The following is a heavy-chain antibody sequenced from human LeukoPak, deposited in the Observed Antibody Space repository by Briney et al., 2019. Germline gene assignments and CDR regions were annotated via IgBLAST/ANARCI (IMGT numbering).Heavy chain of an antibody. CDR3: ARAFHYGSSGYCDGMDV. CDR1: GYTFTGYY. Sequence: ASVKVSCKASGYTFTGYYMHWVRQAPGQGLEWMGWINPNSGGTNYAQKFQGWVTMTRDTSISTAYMELSRLRSDDTAVYYCARAFHYGSSGYCDGMDVWGQGTTVTVSS. D-gene: IGHD3-22*01. V-gene: IGHV1-2*04. J-gene: IGHJ6*02. CDR2: INPNSGGT.